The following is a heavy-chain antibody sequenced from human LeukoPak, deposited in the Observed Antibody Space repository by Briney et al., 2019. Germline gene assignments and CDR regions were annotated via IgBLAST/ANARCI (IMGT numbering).Heavy chain of an antibody. CDR3: AREGSGPWAFDI. J-gene: IGHJ3*02. Sequence: GGFLRLSCAASGFIYSTHSMNWVRQAPGKGLEWVSYITSNSDTIYYADSVKGRFTISRDNAKNSLYLQMNSLRAEDTAVYYCAREGSGPWAFDIWGQGTMVTVSS. CDR1: GFIYSTHS. CDR2: ITSNSDTI. V-gene: IGHV3-48*01.